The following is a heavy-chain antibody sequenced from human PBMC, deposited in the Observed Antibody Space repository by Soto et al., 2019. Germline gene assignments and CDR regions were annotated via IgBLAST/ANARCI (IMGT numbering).Heavy chain of an antibody. J-gene: IGHJ3*02. CDR3: SRRELGNNRDPGAFDI. V-gene: IGHV5-51*01. D-gene: IGHD7-27*01. Sequence: GESLKISCKGSGYSFTSYWIGWVRQMPGKGLEWMGIIYPGDSDTRYSPSFQGQVTISADKSISTAYMQWSSLKASVTAMYSCSRRELGNNRDPGAFDIWGQGTMVTVSS. CDR2: IYPGDSDT. CDR1: GYSFTSYW.